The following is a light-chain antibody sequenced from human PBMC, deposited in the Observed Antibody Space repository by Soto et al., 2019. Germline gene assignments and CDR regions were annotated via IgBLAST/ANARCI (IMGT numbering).Light chain of an antibody. CDR3: QHYNSYPWT. CDR2: KAS. CDR1: QSISSW. V-gene: IGKV1-5*03. Sequence: DIQMTQSPSTLSASVGDRVTITCRVSQSISSWLAWYQQKPGKAPKLLIYKASSLESGVPSRFSGSGSGTEFTLTISSLQPDDFATYYCQHYNSYPWTFGQGTKVEIK. J-gene: IGKJ1*01.